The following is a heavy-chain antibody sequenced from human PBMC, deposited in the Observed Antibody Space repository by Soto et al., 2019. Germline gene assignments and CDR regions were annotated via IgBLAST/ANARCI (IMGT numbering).Heavy chain of an antibody. D-gene: IGHD6-19*01. J-gene: IGHJ3*02. CDR1: GGSISSGGYS. V-gene: IGHV4-30-2*01. CDR2: IYHSGST. CDR3: ARVNVAGTVNAFDI. Sequence: QLQLQESGSGLVKPSQTLSLTCAVSGGSISSGGYSWSWIRQPPGKGLEWIGYIYHSGSTYYNPSLKGRVTISVDRSKNQFSLKLSSVTAADTTVYYCARVNVAGTVNAFDIWGQGTMVTVSS.